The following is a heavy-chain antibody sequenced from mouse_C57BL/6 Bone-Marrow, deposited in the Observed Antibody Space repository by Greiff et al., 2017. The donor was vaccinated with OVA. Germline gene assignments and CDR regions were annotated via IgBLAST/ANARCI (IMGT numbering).Heavy chain of an antibody. CDR1: GFNIKDDY. CDR2: IDPENGDT. V-gene: IGHV14-4*01. Sequence: EVKLVESGAELVRPGASVKLSCTASGFNIKDDYMHWVKQRPEQGLEWIGWIDPENGDTEYASKFQGKATITADTSSNTAYLQLSSLTSEDTAVYYCTKYYGSPWFAYWGQGTLVTVSA. J-gene: IGHJ3*01. CDR3: TKYYGSPWFAY. D-gene: IGHD1-1*01.